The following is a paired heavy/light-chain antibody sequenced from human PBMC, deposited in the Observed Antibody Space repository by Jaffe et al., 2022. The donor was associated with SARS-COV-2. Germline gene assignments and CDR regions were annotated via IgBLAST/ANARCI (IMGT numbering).Light chain of an antibody. Sequence: EIVMTQSPATLSVSPGERATLSCRASQSVSSNLIWYQQKPGQAPRLLIYGASTGATGIPARFSGSGSGTEFTLTISSLQSEDFAVYYCQQYNNWPWTFGQGTKVEIK. CDR2: GAS. V-gene: IGKV3-15*01. CDR3: QQYNNWPWT. CDR1: QSVSSN. J-gene: IGKJ1*01.
Heavy chain of an antibody. CDR1: GGSFSGYY. D-gene: IGHD6-6*01. V-gene: IGHV4-59*01. CDR3: ARGRFGYSSSSAY. CDR2: IYSSGST. J-gene: IGHJ4*02. Sequence: QVQLQESGPGLVKPSETLSLTCTVSGGSFSGYYWSWIRQPPGKGLEWIGYIYSSGSTNYNPSLKSRVTISVDTSKNQFSLRLSSVTAADTAVYYCARGRFGYSSSSAYWGQGTLVTVSS.